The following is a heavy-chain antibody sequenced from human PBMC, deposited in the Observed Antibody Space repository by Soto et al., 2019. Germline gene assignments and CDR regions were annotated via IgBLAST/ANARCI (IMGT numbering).Heavy chain of an antibody. CDR2: IYYNGNT. Sequence: QLQLQESGPGLVKPSETLSLTCTVSGGSISTSSYYWGWIRQPPGKGLEWIGNIYYNGNTYYNPSLKSRVIISVSTSKNQFSLNLSSVTAADTAVYYCAKCGYSFTYLPFDSWGLGTLVAVPS. D-gene: IGHD5-18*01. V-gene: IGHV4-39*01. CDR3: AKCGYSFTYLPFDS. CDR1: GGSISTSSYY. J-gene: IGHJ4*02.